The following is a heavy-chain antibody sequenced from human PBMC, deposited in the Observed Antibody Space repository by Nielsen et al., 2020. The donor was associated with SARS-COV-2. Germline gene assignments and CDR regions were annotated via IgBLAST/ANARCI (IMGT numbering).Heavy chain of an antibody. D-gene: IGHD2-2*01. V-gene: IGHV1-46*01. CDR1: GYTFTSYY. CDR2: INPSGGST. J-gene: IGHJ4*02. Sequence: ASVKVSCKGSGYTFTSYYMHWVRQAPGQGLEWMGVINPSGGSTSYAQRFQGRVTMTRDTSTSTVYMELSSLRSEDTAVYYCACRYCGSSSCYPLSFDFWGPGTLVTVSS. CDR3: ACRYCGSSSCYPLSFDF.